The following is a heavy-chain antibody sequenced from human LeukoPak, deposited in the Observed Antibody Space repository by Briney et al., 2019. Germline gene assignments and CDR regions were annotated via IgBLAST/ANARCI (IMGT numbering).Heavy chain of an antibody. D-gene: IGHD3-22*01. V-gene: IGHV3-64D*09. J-gene: IGHJ4*02. CDR2: ISSSGGST. Sequence: PGGSLRLSCSASGFTFSSHAMHWVREAPGKGLGYVSVISSSGGSTHYADSVKGRFTISRDNSKNTLYLQMSSLRAEDTAVYFCVKTQNSYYYDSGFDYSGQGTLVTVSS. CDR1: GFTFSSHA. CDR3: VKTQNSYYYDSGFDY.